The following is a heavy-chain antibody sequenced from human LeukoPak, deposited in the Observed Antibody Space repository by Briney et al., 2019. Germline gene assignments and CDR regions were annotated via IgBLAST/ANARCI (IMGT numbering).Heavy chain of an antibody. CDR2: IRNKANSYTT. CDR1: GFTFSDHY. CDR3: TRSTGD. D-gene: IGHD4-11*01. J-gene: IGHJ4*02. V-gene: IGHV3-72*01. Sequence: GGSLRLSCAASGFTFSDHYMDWVRQAPGKGLEWVGRIRNKANSYTTEYAASVRGRFTISRDDSKNSLYLQLNSLKTDDTAVYYCTRSTGDWGQGTLVTVSS.